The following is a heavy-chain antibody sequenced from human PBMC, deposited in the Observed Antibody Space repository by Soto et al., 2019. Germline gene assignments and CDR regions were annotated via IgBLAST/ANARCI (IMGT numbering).Heavy chain of an antibody. J-gene: IGHJ4*02. CDR1: SGSIDSTTYY. V-gene: IGHV4-39*07. D-gene: IGHD3-10*01. CDR3: ASGRFGELFDY. CDR2: FFVGXNP. Sequence: XXTLSLTCTVSSGSIDSTTYYWGWMRQPRGKGLEWIDXFFVGXNPYYNKSLKXXVTLSVDXXKNQFSLKMSSVTAADTAVYYCASGRFGELFDYWGQGTLVTVSS.